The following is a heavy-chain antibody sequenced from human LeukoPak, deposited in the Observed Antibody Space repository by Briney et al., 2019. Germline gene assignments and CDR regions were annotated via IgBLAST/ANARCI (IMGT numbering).Heavy chain of an antibody. CDR1: GYTFTSYG. Sequence: ALVKVSCKASGYTFTSYGISWVRQAPGQGLEWMGWISAYNGNTNYAQKLQGRVTMTTDTSTSTAYMELRSLRSDDTAVYYCARDLGLRLGELSPMYWGQGTLVTVSS. V-gene: IGHV1-18*01. CDR3: ARDLGLRLGELSPMY. CDR2: ISAYNGNT. D-gene: IGHD3-16*02. J-gene: IGHJ4*02.